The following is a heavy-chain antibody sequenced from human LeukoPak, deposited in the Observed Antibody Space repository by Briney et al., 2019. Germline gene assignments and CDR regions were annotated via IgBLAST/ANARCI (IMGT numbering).Heavy chain of an antibody. CDR1: GYTFTDYY. Sequence: GATVKISCKVSGYTFTDYYMHWVQQAPGKGLEWRGLVDPEDGETIYAEKFQGRVTITADTSTDTAYMELSSLRSEDTAVYYCATDIAHPLGYCSSTSCYKNWFDPWGQGTLVTVSS. V-gene: IGHV1-69-2*01. J-gene: IGHJ5*02. CDR2: VDPEDGET. D-gene: IGHD2-2*02. CDR3: ATDIAHPLGYCSSTSCYKNWFDP.